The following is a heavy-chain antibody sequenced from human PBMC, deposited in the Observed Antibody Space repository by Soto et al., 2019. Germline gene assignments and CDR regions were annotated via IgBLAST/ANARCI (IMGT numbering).Heavy chain of an antibody. D-gene: IGHD2-2*01. J-gene: IGHJ2*01. CDR2: INHSGST. CDR3: ARRLYCSSTSCYFRYFDL. V-gene: IGHV4-34*01. Sequence: QVQLQQWGAGLLKPSETLSLTCAVYGGSFSGYYWSWIRQPPGKGLEWIGEINHSGSTNYNPSLKSRVTISVDTSKNQFSLKLGSVTAADTAVYYCARRLYCSSTSCYFRYFDLWGRGTLVTVSS. CDR1: GGSFSGYY.